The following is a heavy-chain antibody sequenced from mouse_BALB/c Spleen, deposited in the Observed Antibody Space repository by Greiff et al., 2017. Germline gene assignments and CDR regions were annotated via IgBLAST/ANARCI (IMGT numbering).Heavy chain of an antibody. CDR1: GFTFSSFG. Sequence: EVQVVESGGGLVQPGGSRKLSCAASGFTFSSFGMHWVRQAPEKGLEWVAYISSGSSTIYYADTVKGRFTISRDNPKNTLFLQMTSLRSEDTAMYYCAREDLYYYAMDYWGQGTSVTVSS. D-gene: IGHD6-1*01. V-gene: IGHV5-17*02. J-gene: IGHJ4*01. CDR3: AREDLYYYAMDY. CDR2: ISSGSSTI.